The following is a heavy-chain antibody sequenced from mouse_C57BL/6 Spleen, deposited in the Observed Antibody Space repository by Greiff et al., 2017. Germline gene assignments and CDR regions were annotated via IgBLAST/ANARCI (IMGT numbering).Heavy chain of an antibody. Sequence: QVQLQQSGAELVRPGSSVKLSCKASGYTFTSYWMHWVKQRPIQGLEWIGNIDPSDSETHYNQKFKDKATLTVDKASSTAYMQLSSLTSEDSAVYYCARGYYGSSGDYWGQGTTLTVSS. J-gene: IGHJ2*01. D-gene: IGHD1-1*01. CDR1: GYTFTSYW. V-gene: IGHV1-52*01. CDR2: IDPSDSET. CDR3: ARGYYGSSGDY.